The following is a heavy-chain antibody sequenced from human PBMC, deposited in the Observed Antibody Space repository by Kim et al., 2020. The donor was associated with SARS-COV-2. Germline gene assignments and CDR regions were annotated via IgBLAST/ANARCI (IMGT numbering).Heavy chain of an antibody. CDR2: RT. J-gene: IGHJ4*02. Sequence: RTSSADSVKDRFPSSRDDSRNTVYLQMNSVGAEDTAVYFCAREPSTYFDYWGQGTLVTVSS. CDR3: AREPSTYFDY. V-gene: IGHV3-66*01.